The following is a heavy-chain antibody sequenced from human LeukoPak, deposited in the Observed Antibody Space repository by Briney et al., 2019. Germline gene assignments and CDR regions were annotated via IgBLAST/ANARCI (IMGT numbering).Heavy chain of an antibody. D-gene: IGHD3-10*01. CDR3: AKVGLGSVGYNSYYYMDV. CDR2: ISGNGVEK. Sequence: PGGSLRLSCAASGFSFSNNGMRWVRQAPGKGLEWVSAISGNGVEKYYADSVKGRFTISRDNSKNTLYLQMNSLRAEDTAVYYCAKVGLGSVGYNSYYYMDVWGKGTTVTVSS. V-gene: IGHV3-23*01. CDR1: GFSFSNNG. J-gene: IGHJ6*03.